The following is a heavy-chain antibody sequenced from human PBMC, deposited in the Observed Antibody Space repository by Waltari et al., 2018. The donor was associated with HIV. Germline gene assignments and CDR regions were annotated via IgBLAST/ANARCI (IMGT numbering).Heavy chain of an antibody. Sequence: EVQLVESGGGLVQPGGSLRLSCAASGFTFSSYWLHWVRQVPGKGLIWVSRIISDGSSTSYADSVKGRFTISRDNAKNTLYLQMNSLRAEDTAVYYCATSRTFDYWGQGTLVTVSS. J-gene: IGHJ4*02. CDR1: GFTFSSYW. CDR3: ATSRTFDY. V-gene: IGHV3-74*01. CDR2: IISDGSST.